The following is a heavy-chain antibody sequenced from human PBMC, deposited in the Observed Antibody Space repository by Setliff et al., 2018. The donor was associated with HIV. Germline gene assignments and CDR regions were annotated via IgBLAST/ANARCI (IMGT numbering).Heavy chain of an antibody. CDR1: GGSISNYYW. V-gene: IGHV4-4*02. J-gene: IGHJ3*02. CDR3: TRGRQIGIEGAGAFDI. Sequence: PSETLSLTCIVSGGSISNYYWWTWVRQPPGKGLEWIGEIHHSGTTDYKPSLKSRVTMSLDQAKKQLSLRLSYVTAADTAVYYCTRGRQIGIEGAGAFDIWGPGTVVTVS. D-gene: IGHD1-26*01. CDR2: IHHSGTT.